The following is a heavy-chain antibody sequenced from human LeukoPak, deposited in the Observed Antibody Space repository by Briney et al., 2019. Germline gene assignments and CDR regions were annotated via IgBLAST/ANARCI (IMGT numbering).Heavy chain of an antibody. J-gene: IGHJ6*03. Sequence: GGSLRLSCAASGFTFSSYGMHWVRQAPGKGLEWVAFIRYDGSNKYYADSVKGRFTISRDNSKNTLYLQMNSLRAEDTAVYYCAKDSVLRYFDWKRYYYMDVWGKGTTVTISS. CDR2: IRYDGSNK. CDR3: AKDSVLRYFDWKRYYYMDV. V-gene: IGHV3-30*02. D-gene: IGHD3-9*01. CDR1: GFTFSSYG.